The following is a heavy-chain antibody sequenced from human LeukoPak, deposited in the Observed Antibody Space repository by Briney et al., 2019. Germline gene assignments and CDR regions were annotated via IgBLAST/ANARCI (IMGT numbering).Heavy chain of an antibody. D-gene: IGHD3-10*01. V-gene: IGHV4-34*01. CDR2: INHSGST. Sequence: SETLSLTCAVYGGSFSGYYWSWIRQPPGKGLEWIGEINHSGSTNYNPSLKSRVTISVDTSKNQFSLKLSSVTAADTAVYYCAREAAINYYGSGSYYHAPRFDPWGQGTLVTVSS. J-gene: IGHJ5*02. CDR3: AREAAINYYGSGSYYHAPRFDP. CDR1: GGSFSGYY.